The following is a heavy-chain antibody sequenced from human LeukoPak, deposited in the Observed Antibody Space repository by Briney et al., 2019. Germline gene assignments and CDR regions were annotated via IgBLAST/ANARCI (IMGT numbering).Heavy chain of an antibody. D-gene: IGHD5-24*01. V-gene: IGHV3-48*02. Sequence: GGSLRLSCAASGFTFSSYSMNWVRHTPGKGLQWVSYISSSGTTIYYADPVKGRFTISRDNVKNSLYLQMDSLRDEDTAIYYCARMDRGAYNSPYYFDYWGQGTLVTVSS. J-gene: IGHJ4*02. CDR3: ARMDRGAYNSPYYFDY. CDR1: GFTFSSYS. CDR2: ISSSGTTI.